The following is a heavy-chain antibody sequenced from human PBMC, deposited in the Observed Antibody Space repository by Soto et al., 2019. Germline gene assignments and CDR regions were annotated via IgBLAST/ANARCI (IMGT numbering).Heavy chain of an antibody. D-gene: IGHD6-13*01. J-gene: IGHJ5*02. V-gene: IGHV4-59*08. CDR2: IYYSGST. CDR3: ARSYSSSWYWFDP. Sequence: SETLSLTCTVSGGSISSYYWSWIRQPPGKGLEWIGYIYYSGSTNYNPSLKSRVTISVDTSKNQFSLKLSSVTAADTAVYYCARSYSSSWYWFDPWGQGNLVTVSS. CDR1: GGSISSYY.